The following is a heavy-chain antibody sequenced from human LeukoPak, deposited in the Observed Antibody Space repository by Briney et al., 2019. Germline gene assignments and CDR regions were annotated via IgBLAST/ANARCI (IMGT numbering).Heavy chain of an antibody. CDR3: ARYSRQLYYFDY. D-gene: IGHD6-13*01. CDR2: INHNGST. Sequence: SETLSLTCAVYGGSFSGYYWSWIRQPPGKGLEWIGEINHNGSTNYNPSLKSRVTISVDTSKHQFSLKLSSVTAADTAVYYCARYSRQLYYFDYWGQGTLVTVSS. J-gene: IGHJ4*02. CDR1: GGSFSGYY. V-gene: IGHV4-34*01.